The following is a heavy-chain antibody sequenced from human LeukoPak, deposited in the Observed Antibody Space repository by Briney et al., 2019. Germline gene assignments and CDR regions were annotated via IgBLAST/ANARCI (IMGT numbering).Heavy chain of an antibody. Sequence: ASVKVSCKASGYTFTSYGISWVRQAPGQGLEWMGRISAYNGNTNYAQKLQGRVTMTTDTSTSTAYMELRSLRSDDTAVYYCARDSFALFGIVMVRGVILPNFDYWGQGTLVTVSS. CDR1: GYTFTSYG. D-gene: IGHD3-10*01. V-gene: IGHV1-18*01. J-gene: IGHJ4*02. CDR2: ISAYNGNT. CDR3: ARDSFALFGIVMVRGVILPNFDY.